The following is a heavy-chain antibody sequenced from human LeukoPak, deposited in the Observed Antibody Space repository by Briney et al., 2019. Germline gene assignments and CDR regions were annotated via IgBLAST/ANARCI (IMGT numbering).Heavy chain of an antibody. J-gene: IGHJ4*02. CDR2: ISYDGSNK. V-gene: IGHV3-30*18. CDR3: AKAWSSSWYYFDY. D-gene: IGHD6-13*01. Sequence: GRSLRLSCAASGFTFCSYGMHWVRQAPGKGLEWVAVISYDGSNKYYADSVKGRFTISRDNSKNTLYLQMNSLRAEDTAVYYCAKAWSSSWYYFDYWGQGTRVTVSS. CDR1: GFTFCSYG.